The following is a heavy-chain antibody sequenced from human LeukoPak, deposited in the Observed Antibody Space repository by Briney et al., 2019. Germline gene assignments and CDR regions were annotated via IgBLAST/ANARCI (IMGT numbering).Heavy chain of an antibody. J-gene: IGHJ4*02. CDR2: ISWNSGSI. Sequence: GRSLRLSCAASGFTFDDYAMHWVRQAPGKGLGWVSGISWNSGSIGYADSVKGRFTISRDNAKNSLYLQMNSLRAEDTALYYCAKEIYGGNSYFDYWGQGTLVTVSS. CDR1: GFTFDDYA. D-gene: IGHD4-23*01. CDR3: AKEIYGGNSYFDY. V-gene: IGHV3-9*01.